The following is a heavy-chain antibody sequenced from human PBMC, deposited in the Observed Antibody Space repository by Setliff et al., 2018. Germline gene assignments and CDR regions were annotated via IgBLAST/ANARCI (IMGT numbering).Heavy chain of an antibody. V-gene: IGHV4-38-2*01. D-gene: IGHD2-2*01. CDR1: GYSISSGFS. J-gene: IGHJ4*02. Sequence: PSETLSLTCAVSGYSISSGFSWVWIRQSPGKGLEWIGRILFSGDTYYNPSLNSRVTISADTSKNQFSLNLSSVTAADTAVYYFRLAHCSTTSCEEALDYWSQGTLVTVSS. CDR2: ILFSGDT. CDR3: RLAHCSTTSCEEALDY.